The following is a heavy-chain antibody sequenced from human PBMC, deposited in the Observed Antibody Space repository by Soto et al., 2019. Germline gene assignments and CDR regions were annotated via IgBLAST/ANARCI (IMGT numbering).Heavy chain of an antibody. CDR1: GFHSNHAW. V-gene: IGHV3-15*01. J-gene: IGHJ5*02. CDR2: IKSKTDGWTT. Sequence: GGSLRLPCAGSGFHSNHAWMTWVRQAPGKGLEWGGRIKSKTDGWTTDYAAPVKGRFTISRDDSKNTLYLQMNSLKTEDTAVYYCTMDIVVVPAASRNWFDPWGQGTLVTVSS. D-gene: IGHD2-2*03. CDR3: TMDIVVVPAASRNWFDP.